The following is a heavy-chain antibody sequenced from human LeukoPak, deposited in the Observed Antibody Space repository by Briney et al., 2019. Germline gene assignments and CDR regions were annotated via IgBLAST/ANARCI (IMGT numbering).Heavy chain of an antibody. CDR2: INHSGST. J-gene: IGHJ4*02. D-gene: IGHD3-22*01. CDR3: ARCGYYYDSTLLDY. V-gene: IGHV4-34*01. CDR1: GGSFSGYY. Sequence: SETLSLTCAVYGGSFSGYYWSWIRQPPGKGLEWIGEINHSGSTNYNPSLKSRVTISVDTSKNQFSLKLSSVTAADTAVYYCARCGYYYDSTLLDYWGQGTLVTVSS.